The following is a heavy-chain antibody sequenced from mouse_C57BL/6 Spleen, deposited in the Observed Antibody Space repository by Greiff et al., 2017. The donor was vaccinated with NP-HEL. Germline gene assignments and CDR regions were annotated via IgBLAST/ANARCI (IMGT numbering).Heavy chain of an antibody. CDR1: GFPITSGYY. Sequence: QVQLKESGPGLVKPSQSLFLTCSITGFPITSGYYWIWIRQPPGKPLEWMGYITHSGETFYNPSLQSPISITRETSKNPFFLQLNSVTTEDTAMYYCAGDRWGYWYFDVWGTGTTVTVSS. CDR2: ITHSGET. J-gene: IGHJ1*03. V-gene: IGHV12-3*01. CDR3: AGDRWGYWYFDV.